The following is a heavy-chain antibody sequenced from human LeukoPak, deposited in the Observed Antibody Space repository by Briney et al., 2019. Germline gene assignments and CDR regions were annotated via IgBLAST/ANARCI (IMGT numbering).Heavy chain of an antibody. CDR2: IYYSGST. V-gene: IGHV4-59*01. CDR1: GGSISSYY. CDR3: AREGSAGMVRGVIRYGMDV. Sequence: PSETLSLTCTVSGGSISSYYWSWIRQPPGKGLEWIGYIYYSGSTNYNPSLKSRVTISVDTSKNQFSLKLSSVTAADTAVYYCAREGSAGMVRGVIRYGMDVWGKGTTVTVSS. J-gene: IGHJ6*04. D-gene: IGHD3-10*01.